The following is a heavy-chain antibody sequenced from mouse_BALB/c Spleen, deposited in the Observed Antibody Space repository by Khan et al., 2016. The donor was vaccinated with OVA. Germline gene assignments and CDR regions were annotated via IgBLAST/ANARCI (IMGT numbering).Heavy chain of an antibody. CDR1: GFSLTSYG. Sequence: QVQLKESGPGLVAPSQSLSITCTVSGFSLTSYGVSWVRQPPGKGLEWLGVIWGDESTNYHSALISRLSVSKDTSKSQVFLKLKSLETDEPATYYCARFYYGRINFYAVDHWGQGTSVTVSS. CDR2: IWGDEST. J-gene: IGHJ4*01. D-gene: IGHD1-1*01. CDR3: ARFYYGRINFYAVDH. V-gene: IGHV2-3*01.